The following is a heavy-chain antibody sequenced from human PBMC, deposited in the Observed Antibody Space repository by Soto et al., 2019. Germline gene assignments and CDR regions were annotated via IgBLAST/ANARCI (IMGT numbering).Heavy chain of an antibody. CDR1: GFTFSNYA. D-gene: IGHD2-2*01. V-gene: IGHV3-74*01. Sequence: LRLSCAASGFTFSNYAMSWVRQAPGKRLVWVSRINSDGSSTTYADSVKGRFTISRDNAKNTLYLQMTSLRAEDTAVYYCARVSREVVPADIDYWGQGTLVTVS. CDR2: INSDGSST. J-gene: IGHJ4*02. CDR3: ARVSREVVPADIDY.